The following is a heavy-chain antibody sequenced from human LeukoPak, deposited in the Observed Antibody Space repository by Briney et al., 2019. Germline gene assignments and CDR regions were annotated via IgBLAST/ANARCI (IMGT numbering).Heavy chain of an antibody. V-gene: IGHV1-2*02. CDR3: ARVGTDYDILTGLDY. J-gene: IGHJ4*02. CDR1: GYTFNGYY. Sequence: ASVKVSCKASGYTFNGYYMHWVRQAPGQGLEWMGWINPDSGGTNYAQNFQGRVTMTRDTSITTAYMELSRPRSDDTAVYYCARVGTDYDILTGLDYWGQGTLVTVSS. D-gene: IGHD3-9*01. CDR2: INPDSGGT.